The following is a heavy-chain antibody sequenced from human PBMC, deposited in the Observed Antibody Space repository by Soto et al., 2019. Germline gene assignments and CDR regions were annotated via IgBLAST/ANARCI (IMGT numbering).Heavy chain of an antibody. J-gene: IGHJ4*02. CDR1: GGSFSGYY. D-gene: IGHD3-16*02. CDR3: ARLVGDYDYVWGSYRQTSYYFDY. Sequence: SETLSLTCAVYGGSFSGYYWSWIHQPPGKGLEWIGEINHSGSTNYNPSLKSRVTISVDTSKNQFSLKLSSVTAADTAVYYCARLVGDYDYVWGSYRQTSYYFDYWGQGTLVTVSS. CDR2: INHSGST. V-gene: IGHV4-34*01.